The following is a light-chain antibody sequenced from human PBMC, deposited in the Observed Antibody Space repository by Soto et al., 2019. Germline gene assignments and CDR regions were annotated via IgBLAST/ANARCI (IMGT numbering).Light chain of an antibody. Sequence: EIVLTQSPATLSMSPGERATLSCRASQSVSSYLAWSQQNPGQAPRLLIYGASNRATGIPARFSGSGSGTDFSLTISSLEPEDFAVYYCQQRSSWPRTFGQGTKVEIK. V-gene: IGKV3-11*01. CDR1: QSVSSY. CDR3: QQRSSWPRT. J-gene: IGKJ1*01. CDR2: GAS.